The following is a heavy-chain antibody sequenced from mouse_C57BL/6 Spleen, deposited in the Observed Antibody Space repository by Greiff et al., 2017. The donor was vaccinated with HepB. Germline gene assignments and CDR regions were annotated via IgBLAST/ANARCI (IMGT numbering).Heavy chain of an antibody. CDR3: ARAGDYGSSDWYFDV. CDR2: IHPNSGST. V-gene: IGHV1-64*01. CDR1: GYTFTSYW. J-gene: IGHJ1*03. Sequence: QVQLQQPGAELVKPGASVKLSCKASGYTFTSYWMHWVKQRPGQGLEWIGMIHPNSGSTNYNEKFKGKATLTVDKSSSTAYMQLSSLTSEDSAVYYCARAGDYGSSDWYFDVWGTGTTVTFSS. D-gene: IGHD1-1*01.